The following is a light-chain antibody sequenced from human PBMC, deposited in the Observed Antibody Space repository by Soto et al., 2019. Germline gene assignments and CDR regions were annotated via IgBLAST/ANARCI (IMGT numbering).Light chain of an antibody. V-gene: IGLV2-23*01. CDR2: EGS. J-gene: IGLJ1*01. CDR3: CSYAGSRXV. CDR1: SSDVGSYNL. Sequence: QSVLTQPASVSGSPGQSITISCTGTSSDVGSYNLVSWYQQHPGKAPKLMIYEGSKRPSGVSNRFSGSKSGNTASLTISGLQAEDEADYYCCSYAGSRXVFGTGTKVTVL.